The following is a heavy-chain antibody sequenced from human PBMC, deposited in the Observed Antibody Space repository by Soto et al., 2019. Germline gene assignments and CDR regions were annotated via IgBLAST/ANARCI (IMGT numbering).Heavy chain of an antibody. CDR2: NYPGDSDT. V-gene: IGHV5-51*01. CDR3: ARHIAAAKCITPRFYYYYYGMDV. Sequence: PGESLKISCKGSGYSFTSYWIGRVRQMPGQGLEWMGINYPGDSDTRYSPCFQGQVTISADKSSSTAYRQWSSLKASDTAMYYCARHIAAAKCITPRFYYYYYGMDVWSQGTTVTVSS. CDR1: GYSFTSYW. D-gene: IGHD6-13*01. J-gene: IGHJ6*02.